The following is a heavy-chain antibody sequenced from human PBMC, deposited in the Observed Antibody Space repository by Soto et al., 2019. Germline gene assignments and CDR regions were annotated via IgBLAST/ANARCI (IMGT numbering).Heavy chain of an antibody. V-gene: IGHV1-69*01. D-gene: IGHD2-15*01. CDR2: IIPIFGTA. Sequence: QVQLVQSGAEVKKPGSSVKVSCKASGGTFSSYAISWVRQAPGQGLEWMGGIIPIFGTANYAQKFQGRVTITADESTSTAYRGLSSLRSEDTAVYYCASHEGDYCSGGSCCGGGYFDYWGQGTLVTVSS. J-gene: IGHJ4*02. CDR3: ASHEGDYCSGGSCCGGGYFDY. CDR1: GGTFSSYA.